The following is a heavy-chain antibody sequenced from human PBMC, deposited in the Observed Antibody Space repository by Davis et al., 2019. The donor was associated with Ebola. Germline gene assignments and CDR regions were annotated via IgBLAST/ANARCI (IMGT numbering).Heavy chain of an antibody. CDR3: AREPGRGSSSGDY. V-gene: IGHV1-69*13. J-gene: IGHJ4*02. CDR2: IIPIFGTA. CDR1: GGTFSSYA. Sequence: SVKVSCKASGGTFSSYAISWVRQAPGQGLEWMGGIIPIFGTANYAQKLQGRVTITADESTSTAYMELSSLRSEDTAVYYCAREPGRGSSSGDYWGQGTLVTVSS. D-gene: IGHD6-6*01.